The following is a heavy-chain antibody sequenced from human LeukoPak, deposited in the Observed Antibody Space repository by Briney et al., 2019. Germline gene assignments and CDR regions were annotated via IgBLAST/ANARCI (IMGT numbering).Heavy chain of an antibody. Sequence: GGSLRLSCAASGFTFSSYGMSWVRQAPGKGLEWVSAISGSGGSTYYADSVKGRFTISRDNSKNTLYLQMNSLRAEDTAVYYCARVPFYDSSGYYYVGALDYWGQGTLVTVSS. CDR3: ARVPFYDSSGYYYVGALDY. CDR1: GFTFSSYG. J-gene: IGHJ4*02. D-gene: IGHD3-22*01. V-gene: IGHV3-23*01. CDR2: ISGSGGST.